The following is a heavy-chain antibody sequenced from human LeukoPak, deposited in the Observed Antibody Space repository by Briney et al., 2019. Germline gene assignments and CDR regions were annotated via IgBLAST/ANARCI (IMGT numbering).Heavy chain of an antibody. J-gene: IGHJ6*02. Sequence: GGSLRLSCAASGFTFSSYWMHWVRQAPGKGLVWVPRINSDGSSTSYADSVKGRFTISRDNAKNTLYLQMNSLRAEDTAVYYCARAKGSRQWLVRDYYGMDVWGQGTTVTVSS. CDR1: GFTFSSYW. V-gene: IGHV3-74*01. CDR3: ARAKGSRQWLVRDYYGMDV. D-gene: IGHD6-19*01. CDR2: INSDGSST.